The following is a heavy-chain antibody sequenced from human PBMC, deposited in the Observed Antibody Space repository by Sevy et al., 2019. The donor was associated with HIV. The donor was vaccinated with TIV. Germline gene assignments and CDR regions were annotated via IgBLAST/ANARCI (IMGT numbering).Heavy chain of an antibody. CDR2: INHSGST. V-gene: IGHV4-34*01. CDR1: GGSFSGDY. CDR3: ARVVDTAMVIDY. Sequence: TLSLTCAVYGGSFSGDYWSWIRQPPGKGLEWIGEINHSGSTNYNPSLKSRVTISVDTSKNQFSLKLSSVTAADTAVYYCARVVDTAMVIDYWGQGTLVTVSS. D-gene: IGHD5-18*01. J-gene: IGHJ4*02.